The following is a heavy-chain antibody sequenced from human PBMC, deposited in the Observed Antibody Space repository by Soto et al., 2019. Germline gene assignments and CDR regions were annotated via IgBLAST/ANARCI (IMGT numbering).Heavy chain of an antibody. Sequence: VGSLRLSCAASGFTFSSYAMSWVRQAPGKGLEWVSAISGSGGSTYYADSVKGRFTMSRDNSKNTLYLQMNSLRAEDTAVYYCAKVVGYDFWSGYYPFDYWGQGTLVTVSS. V-gene: IGHV3-23*01. CDR3: AKVVGYDFWSGYYPFDY. CDR2: ISGSGGST. J-gene: IGHJ4*02. D-gene: IGHD3-3*01. CDR1: GFTFSSYA.